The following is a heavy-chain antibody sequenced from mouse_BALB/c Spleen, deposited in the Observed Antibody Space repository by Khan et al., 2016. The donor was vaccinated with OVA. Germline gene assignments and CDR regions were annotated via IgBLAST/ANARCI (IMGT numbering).Heavy chain of an antibody. D-gene: IGHD1-1*01. CDR1: GYTFINYW. Sequence: VQLKQSGAELAKPGASVKMSCKASGYTFINYWILWVKQRPGQGLEWIGYINPSTGYTEYTQNFKDQATLTADKSSSTAYMQLSSLTSEDAAVYYCARRGLRWDVDYWGQGTTHTVSS. J-gene: IGHJ2*01. CDR2: INPSTGYT. CDR3: ARRGLRWDVDY. V-gene: IGHV1-7*01.